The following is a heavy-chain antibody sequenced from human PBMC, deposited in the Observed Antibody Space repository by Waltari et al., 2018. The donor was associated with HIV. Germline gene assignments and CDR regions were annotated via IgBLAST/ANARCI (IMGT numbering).Heavy chain of an antibody. CDR2: ISSSGSTI. J-gene: IGHJ6*02. CDR1: GFTFSDYY. CDR3: AREGGGYCSSTSCYGLGMDV. D-gene: IGHD2-2*01. V-gene: IGHV3-11*01. Sequence: QVQLVESGGGLVKPGGSLRLSCAASGFTFSDYYMSWIRQAPGKGLEWVSYISSSGSTIYYADSVKGRFTISRDNAENSLYLQMNSLRAEDTAVYYCAREGGGYCSSTSCYGLGMDVWGQGTTVTVSS.